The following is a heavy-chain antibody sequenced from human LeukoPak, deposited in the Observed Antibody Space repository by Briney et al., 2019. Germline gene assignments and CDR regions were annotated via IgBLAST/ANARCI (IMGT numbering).Heavy chain of an antibody. CDR2: ISSSSSYI. CDR3: ATVAGDCSGGRCYLLRFDY. J-gene: IGHJ4*02. Sequence: GGSLRLSCAASGFTFSSYSMNWVRQAPGKGLEWVSSISSSSSYIYYADSVKGRFTISRDNAKNSLYLQMNSLRAEDTAVYYCATVAGDCSGGRCYLLRFDYWGQGTLVTVSS. V-gene: IGHV3-21*01. D-gene: IGHD2-15*01. CDR1: GFTFSSYS.